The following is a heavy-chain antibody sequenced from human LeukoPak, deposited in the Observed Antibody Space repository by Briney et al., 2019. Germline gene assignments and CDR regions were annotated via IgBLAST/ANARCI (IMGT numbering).Heavy chain of an antibody. V-gene: IGHV3-30-3*01. CDR2: ISYDGSNK. CDR3: ARPLKISLYDFWSGHYSGMDV. J-gene: IGHJ6*02. D-gene: IGHD3-3*01. Sequence: PGRSLRLSCAASGFTFSSYAMHWVRQAPGKGLEWVAVISYDGSNKYYADSVKGRFTISRDNSKNTLYLQMNSLRAEDTAVYYCARPLKISLYDFWSGHYSGMDVWGQGTTVTVSS. CDR1: GFTFSSYA.